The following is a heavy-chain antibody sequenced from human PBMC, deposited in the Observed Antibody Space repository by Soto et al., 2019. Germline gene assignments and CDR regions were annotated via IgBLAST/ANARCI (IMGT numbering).Heavy chain of an antibody. D-gene: IGHD3-16*01. J-gene: IGHJ4*01. CDR2: ISAYNGNT. CDR3: ARDWVITFGGVISPPHY. Sequence: ASVKVSCKASGYTFTDFGITWVRQAPGQGLEWMGWISAYNGNTDYEQKLQGRVTMTTDTSTSTAYMELRSLRSDDTAVYYCARDWVITFGGVISPPHYWG. V-gene: IGHV1-18*01. CDR1: GYTFTDFG.